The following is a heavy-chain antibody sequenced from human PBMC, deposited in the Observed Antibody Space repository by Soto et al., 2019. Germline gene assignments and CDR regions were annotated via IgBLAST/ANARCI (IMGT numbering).Heavy chain of an antibody. CDR1: GFTFSSYG. CDR3: AGWGSRDY. V-gene: IGHV3-30*03. CDR2: ISDDGSNK. D-gene: IGHD7-27*01. Sequence: QVQLVESGGGVVQPGRSLRLSCAASGFTFSSYGMHWVRQAPGKGLEWVAVISDDGSNKYYADSVKGRFTISRDNSKNTLYLQMNSLRAEDTAVYYCAGWGSRDYWGQGTLVTVSS. J-gene: IGHJ4*02.